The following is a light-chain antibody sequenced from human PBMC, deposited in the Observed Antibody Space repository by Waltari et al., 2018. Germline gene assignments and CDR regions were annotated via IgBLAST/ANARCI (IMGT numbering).Light chain of an antibody. J-gene: IGLJ1*01. CDR3: CSYAGGSTFV. CDR2: EGS. V-gene: IGLV2-23*03. CDR1: SSDVGSYNL. Sequence: QSALTQPASVSGSPGQSITISCTGTSSDVGSYNLVSWYQQHPGKAPKLMIYEGSKRHSGVSNRFSGSKSGNTASLTISGLQAEDEADYYCCSYAGGSTFVFGTGTRVTVL.